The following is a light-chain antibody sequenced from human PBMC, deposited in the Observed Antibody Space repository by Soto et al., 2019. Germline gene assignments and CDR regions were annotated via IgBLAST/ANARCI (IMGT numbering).Light chain of an antibody. Sequence: EIVLTQSPGTLSLSPGERATLSCRASQSVSNSYLAWYQQKLGQAPRLLIYRASSRHTDIPDRFSGSGSGTDFTLTISRLEPEDFAVYYCQHYGTSIITFGGGTKVEIK. V-gene: IGKV3-20*01. J-gene: IGKJ4*01. CDR1: QSVSNSY. CDR2: RAS. CDR3: QHYGTSIIT.